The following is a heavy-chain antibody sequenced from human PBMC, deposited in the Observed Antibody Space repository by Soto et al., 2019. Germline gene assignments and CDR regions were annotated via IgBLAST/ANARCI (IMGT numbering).Heavy chain of an antibody. Sequence: EVQLLESGGGFVQPGGSLRLSCAASGFTFNDYAMAWVRQAPGQGLEWVSSISGSGGHSSYVDSVRGRFTISRDNVNNILSLDMSDLRAEDTALYYCAKDCRRLAVTGSAFDSWCQGALVTVSS. J-gene: IGHJ4*02. CDR1: GFTFNDYA. CDR3: AKDCRRLAVTGSAFDS. CDR2: ISGSGGHS. V-gene: IGHV3-23*01. D-gene: IGHD6-19*01.